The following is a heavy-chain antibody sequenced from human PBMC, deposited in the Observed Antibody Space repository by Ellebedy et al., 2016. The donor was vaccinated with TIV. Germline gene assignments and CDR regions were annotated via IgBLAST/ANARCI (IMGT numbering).Heavy chain of an antibody. CDR3: AREERAYCTRQRKCGYGMDV. Sequence: GGSLRLXXAASGFDFSYYWMHWVRQAPGKGPVWVSRIHSDGSSTTYADSVKGRFTISTDNSKNTVYLQMNSLRAEDTAVYYCAREERAYCTRQRKCGYGMDVWGQGTTVTVSS. CDR2: IHSDGSST. V-gene: IGHV3-74*01. D-gene: IGHD2-8*01. J-gene: IGHJ6*02. CDR1: GFDFSYYW.